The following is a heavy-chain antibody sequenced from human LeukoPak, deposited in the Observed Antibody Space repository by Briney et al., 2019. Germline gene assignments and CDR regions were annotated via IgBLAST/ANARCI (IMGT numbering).Heavy chain of an antibody. CDR2: ISSSSSYI. D-gene: IGHD3-10*01. V-gene: IGHV3-21*01. J-gene: IGHJ4*02. CDR1: GFLFSSYT. CDR3: ARAFGSGSYPFDY. Sequence: GGSLKLSCAASGFLFSSYTMNWVRQAPGKGLEWVSSISSSSSYIYYADSVKGRFTISRDNAKNSLYLQMNSLRAEDTAVYYCARAFGSGSYPFDYWGQGTLVAVSS.